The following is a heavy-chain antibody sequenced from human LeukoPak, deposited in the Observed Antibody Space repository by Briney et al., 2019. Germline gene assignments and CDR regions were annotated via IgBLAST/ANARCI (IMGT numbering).Heavy chain of an antibody. CDR3: ARGAYRISWPGIDY. CDR2: ICGGAT. V-gene: IGHV3-53*01. J-gene: IGHJ4*02. D-gene: IGHD3-16*02. CDR1: GFTVISNL. Sequence: QPGGSLRLSCAASGFTVISNLMTRVRQSPGRGLEWLSSICGGATYYADSVKGRFTISRDHSNNSVSLQMTNLRVEDTAIYYCARGAYRISWPGIDYWGQGTLVTVSS.